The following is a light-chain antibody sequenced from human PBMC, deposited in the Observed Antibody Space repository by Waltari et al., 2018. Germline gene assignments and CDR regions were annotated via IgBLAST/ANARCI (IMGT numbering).Light chain of an antibody. CDR3: QQSYSTPLT. Sequence: DIQMTQSPSSLSASVGDRVTITGRASQSISSYLNWYQQKPGKAPKLLIYAASSLQSGVPSRFSGGGSWTDCTLTISSLQPEEFATYYCQQSYSTPLTFGGGTKVEIK. V-gene: IGKV1-39*01. J-gene: IGKJ4*01. CDR1: QSISSY. CDR2: AAS.